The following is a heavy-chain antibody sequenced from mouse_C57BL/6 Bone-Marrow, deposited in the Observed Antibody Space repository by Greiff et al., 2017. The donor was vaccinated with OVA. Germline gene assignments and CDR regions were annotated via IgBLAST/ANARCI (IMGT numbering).Heavy chain of an antibody. D-gene: IGHD1-1*01. CDR3: APLYYGSSWYFDV. J-gene: IGHJ1*03. CDR2: IDPANGNT. V-gene: IGHV14-3*01. CDR1: GFNIKNTY. Sequence: EVQLKESVAELVRPGASVKLSCTASGFNIKNTYMHWVKQRPEQGLEWIGRIDPANGNTKYAPKFQGKATITADTSSNTAYLQLSSLTSEDTAIYYCAPLYYGSSWYFDVWGTGTTVTVSS.